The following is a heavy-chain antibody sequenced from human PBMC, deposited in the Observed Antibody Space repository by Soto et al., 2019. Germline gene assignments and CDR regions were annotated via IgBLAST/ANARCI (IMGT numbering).Heavy chain of an antibody. Sequence: GGSLRLSCAASGFTFSSYAMSWVRQAPGKGLEWVSAISGSGGSTYYADSVKGRFTISRDNSKNTLYLQMNSLRAEDTAVYYCAKGLTTVTQKDYYYYMDVWGKGTTVTVSS. D-gene: IGHD4-17*01. V-gene: IGHV3-23*01. CDR3: AKGLTTVTQKDYYYYMDV. J-gene: IGHJ6*03. CDR2: ISGSGGST. CDR1: GFTFSSYA.